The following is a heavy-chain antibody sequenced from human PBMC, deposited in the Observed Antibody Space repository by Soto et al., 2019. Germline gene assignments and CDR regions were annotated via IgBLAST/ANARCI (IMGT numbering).Heavy chain of an antibody. V-gene: IGHV3-23*01. CDR1: GFTFRRYV. CDR2: ISASGAST. D-gene: IGHD1-1*01. Sequence: GGSLRLSCAASGFTFRRYVISWVRQAPGKGLEWVSAISASGASTYYADSVKGRFTTSSDSSRTIVYLQMNSLRPDDTAVYFCASWHLQEHAYDIWGQGTTVTVSS. J-gene: IGHJ3*02. CDR3: ASWHLQEHAYDI.